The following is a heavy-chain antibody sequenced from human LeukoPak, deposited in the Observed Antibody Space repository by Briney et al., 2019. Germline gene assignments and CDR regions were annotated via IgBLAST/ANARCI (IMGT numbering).Heavy chain of an antibody. CDR3: VRDRFGYSDY. J-gene: IGHJ4*02. Sequence: QTGGSLRLSCAASGFTFSNYWMSWVRQAPGKGLEWVANIKPDGSEKYYVDSVKGRLTISKDDAKNSLYLQIHSLRADDTAVYYCVRDRFGYSDYWGQGTLVTVFS. D-gene: IGHD3-22*01. CDR2: IKPDGSEK. CDR1: GFTFSNYW. V-gene: IGHV3-7*01.